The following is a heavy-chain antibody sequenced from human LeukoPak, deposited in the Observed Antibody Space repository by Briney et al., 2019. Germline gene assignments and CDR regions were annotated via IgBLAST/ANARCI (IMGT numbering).Heavy chain of an antibody. V-gene: IGHV4-4*07. CDR1: GGSISSYY. CDR2: ISSSGST. Sequence: SETLSLTCTVSGGSISSYYWSWIRQPAGKGLEWIGRISSSGSTNYNPSLKSRVTMSVDTSKNQFSLKLSSVTAADTAVYFCARGPYSYDSSGAFDIWGQGTMVTVSS. CDR3: ARGPYSYDSSGAFDI. D-gene: IGHD3-22*01. J-gene: IGHJ3*02.